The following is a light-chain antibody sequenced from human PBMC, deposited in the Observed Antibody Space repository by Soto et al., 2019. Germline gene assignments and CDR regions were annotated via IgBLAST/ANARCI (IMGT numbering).Light chain of an antibody. CDR3: SSYTSSSTPYVV. J-gene: IGLJ2*01. CDR1: SRDVGGYNY. Sequence: QSALTQPASVSGSPGQSITISCTGTSRDVGGYNYVSWYQQHPGKAPKLMIYEVSNRPSGVSNRFSGSKSGNTASLTISGLQDEDEADYYCSSYTSSSTPYVVFGGGTKLTVL. V-gene: IGLV2-14*01. CDR2: EVS.